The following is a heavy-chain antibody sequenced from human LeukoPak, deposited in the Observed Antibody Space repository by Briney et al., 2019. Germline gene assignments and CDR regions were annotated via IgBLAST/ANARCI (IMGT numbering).Heavy chain of an antibody. V-gene: IGHV3-9*01. CDR2: ISWNSGSI. Sequence: PGGSLRLSCAASGFTFDDYAMHWVRQAPGKGLEWVSGISWNSGSIGYADSVKGRFTISRDNAKNSMYLQMDSLRAEDTAVYYCARRFDHWGQGTLVTVSS. CDR1: GFTFDDYA. CDR3: ARRFDH. J-gene: IGHJ4*02.